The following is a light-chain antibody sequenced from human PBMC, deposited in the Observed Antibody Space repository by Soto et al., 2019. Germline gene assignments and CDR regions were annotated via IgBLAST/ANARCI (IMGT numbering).Light chain of an antibody. CDR3: QAWDSSTAV. CDR1: KLGNKY. Sequence: SYELTQPPSESVSPGQTASITCSGDKLGNKYACWYRQKPGQSPVLVIYQDNKRPSGIPERFSGSNSGNTATLTISGTQAMDEADYYCQAWDSSTAVFGGGTKLTVL. CDR2: QDN. V-gene: IGLV3-1*01. J-gene: IGLJ2*01.